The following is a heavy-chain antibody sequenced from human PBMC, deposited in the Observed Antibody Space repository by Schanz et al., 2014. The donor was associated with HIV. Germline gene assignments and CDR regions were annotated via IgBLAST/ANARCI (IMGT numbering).Heavy chain of an antibody. D-gene: IGHD3-10*01. CDR2: IWYDGSYK. J-gene: IGHJ6*02. CDR3: ARGSGPYYYYYGMDV. V-gene: IGHV3-33*01. Sequence: VQLLESGGGVVQPGRSLRLSCAASGFTFSNFAMHWVRQAPGKGLEWAAVIWYDGSYKYYADSVKGRFTISRDNSKNTLYLQMNSLRAEDTAVYYCARGSGPYYYYYGMDVWGQGTTVTVSS. CDR1: GFTFSNFA.